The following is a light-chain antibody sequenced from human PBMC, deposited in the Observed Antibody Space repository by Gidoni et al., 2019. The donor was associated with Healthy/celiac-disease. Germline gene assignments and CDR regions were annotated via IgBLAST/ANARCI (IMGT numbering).Light chain of an antibody. Sequence: QSALTQPASVSGSPGQSITISCTGTSSDVGGYNYVSWYQQHTGKAPKLMLYDVSNRPSGVSNRFSGSKSGNTASLTISGRQAEDEADYYCSSYTSSSTHYVCGTGTKVTVL. J-gene: IGLJ1*01. CDR1: SSDVGGYNY. CDR2: DVS. CDR3: SSYTSSSTHYV. V-gene: IGLV2-14*01.